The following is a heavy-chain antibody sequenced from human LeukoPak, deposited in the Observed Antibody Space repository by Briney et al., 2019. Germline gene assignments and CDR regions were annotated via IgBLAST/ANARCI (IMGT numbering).Heavy chain of an antibody. CDR1: GFTFSSYA. D-gene: IGHD3/OR15-3a*01. J-gene: IGHJ4*02. CDR2: ISGSGGST. V-gene: IGHV3-23*01. CDR3: AKFKIWTRDYFDY. Sequence: PGGSLRLSCAASGFTFSSYAMSWVRQAPGKGLEWVSAISGSGGSTYYADSVKGRFTISRDNPKNTLYLQMNSLRAEDTAVYYCAKFKIWTRDYFDYWGQGTLVTVSS.